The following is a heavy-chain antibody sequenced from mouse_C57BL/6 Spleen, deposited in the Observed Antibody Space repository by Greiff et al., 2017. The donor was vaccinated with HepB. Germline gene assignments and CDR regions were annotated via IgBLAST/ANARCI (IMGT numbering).Heavy chain of an antibody. CDR1: GFTFSSYA. CDR3: ARPPLLLRYFDV. J-gene: IGHJ1*03. D-gene: IGHD1-1*01. Sequence: EVKLVESGGGLVKPGGSLKLSCAASGFTFSSYAMSWVRQTPEKRLEWVATISDGGSYTYYPDNVKGRFTISRDNAKNNLYLQMSHLKSEDTAMYYCARPPLLLRYFDVWGTGTTVTVSS. CDR2: ISDGGSYT. V-gene: IGHV5-4*03.